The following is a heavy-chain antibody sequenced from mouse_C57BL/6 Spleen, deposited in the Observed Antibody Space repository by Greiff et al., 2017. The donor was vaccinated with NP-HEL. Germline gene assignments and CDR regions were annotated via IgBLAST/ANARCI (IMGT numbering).Heavy chain of an antibody. CDR3: ARARLLRYFDV. J-gene: IGHJ1*03. V-gene: IGHV5-16*01. Sequence: EVQRVESEGGLVQPGSSMKLSCTASGFTFSDYYMAWVRQVPEKGLEWVANINYDGSSTYYLDSLKSRFIISRDNAKNILYLQMSSLKSEDTATYYCARARLLRYFDVWGTGTTVTVSS. CDR1: GFTFSDYY. CDR2: INYDGSST. D-gene: IGHD1-1*01.